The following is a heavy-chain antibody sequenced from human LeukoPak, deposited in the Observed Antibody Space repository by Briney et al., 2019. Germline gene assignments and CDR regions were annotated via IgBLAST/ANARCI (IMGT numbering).Heavy chain of an antibody. CDR2: INWNGGST. V-gene: IGHV3-20*01. J-gene: IGHJ4*02. CDR1: GFTVSSNY. CDR3: ARDLDVDTANGY. Sequence: AGGSLRLSCAASGFTVSSNYMSWVRHAPGKGLEWVSGINWNGGSTGYADSVKGRFTISRDNAKNSLYLQMNSLRAEDTALYHCARDLDVDTANGYWGQGTLVTVSS. D-gene: IGHD5-18*01.